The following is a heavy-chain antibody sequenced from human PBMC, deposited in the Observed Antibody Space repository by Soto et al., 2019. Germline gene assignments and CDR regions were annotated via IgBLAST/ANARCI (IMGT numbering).Heavy chain of an antibody. J-gene: IGHJ4*02. V-gene: IGHV4-59*01. Sequence: QVQLQESGPGLVKPSETLSLTCTVSGGSISSYYWSWIRQPPGKGLEWIGYIYYSGSTNYNPSLKSRVTISVDTSKNQFSLKLRSVTAADTAVYYCARDSGSGWYYFDYWGQGTLVTVSS. CDR1: GGSISSYY. CDR3: ARDSGSGWYYFDY. CDR2: IYYSGST. D-gene: IGHD6-19*01.